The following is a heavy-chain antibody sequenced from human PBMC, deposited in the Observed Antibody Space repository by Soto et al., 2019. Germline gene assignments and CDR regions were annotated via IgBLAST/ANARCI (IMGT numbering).Heavy chain of an antibody. Sequence: QVQLVQSGAEVKKPGSSVKVSCKASGGTFSSYTISWVRQAPGQGREWMGRIIPILGIANYAQKFQGRVTITADKSTSTAYMELSSLRSEDTAVYYCARVSTAYYYGSGRFDYWGQGTLVTVSS. D-gene: IGHD3-10*01. CDR1: GGTFSSYT. V-gene: IGHV1-69*02. J-gene: IGHJ4*02. CDR2: IIPILGIA. CDR3: ARVSTAYYYGSGRFDY.